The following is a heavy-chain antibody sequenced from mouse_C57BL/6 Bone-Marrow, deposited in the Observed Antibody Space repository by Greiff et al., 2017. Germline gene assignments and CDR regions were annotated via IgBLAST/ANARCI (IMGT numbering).Heavy chain of an antibody. J-gene: IGHJ1*03. D-gene: IGHD1-1*01. CDR3: AREGHGRSYDWYFDV. Sequence: VQLQQPGAELVMPGASVKLSCKASGYTFTSYWMHWVKQRPGQGLEWIGEIDPSDSYTNYNQKFKGKSTLTVDKSSSTAYMQLSSLTSEDSAVYYCAREGHGRSYDWYFDVWGTGTTVTVSS. V-gene: IGHV1-69*01. CDR1: GYTFTSYW. CDR2: IDPSDSYT.